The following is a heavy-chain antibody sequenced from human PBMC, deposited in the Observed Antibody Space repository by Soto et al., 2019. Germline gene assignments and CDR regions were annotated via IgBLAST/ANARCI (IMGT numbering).Heavy chain of an antibody. Sequence: EVQMVESGGGLVKPGGSLRLSCAASGFVFKNARMSWARQAPGRGLEWVGHIRSSAERGTTDYAAPVKGRFTISRDDSQNTLYRQMNSLKTEDTAVYFCYHYGSGSYSTDYWGQGTLVTVSS. J-gene: IGHJ4*02. CDR2: IRSSAERGTT. D-gene: IGHD3-10*01. V-gene: IGHV3-15*07. CDR3: YHYGSGSYSTDY. CDR1: GFVFKNAR.